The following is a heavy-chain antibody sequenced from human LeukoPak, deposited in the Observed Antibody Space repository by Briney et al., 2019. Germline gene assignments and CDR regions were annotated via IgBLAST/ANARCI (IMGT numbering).Heavy chain of an antibody. CDR2: INTDGSST. CDR3: ARGGMEQWLAFDY. J-gene: IGHJ4*02. CDR1: GFTFSTSW. V-gene: IGHV3-74*01. D-gene: IGHD6-19*01. Sequence: GGSLRLSCAASGFTFSTSWMHWVRQAPGKGPVWVSRINTDGSSTSHADSVKGRFTISRDNAKNTLYLQMNSLRAEDTAAYYCARGGMEQWLAFDYWGQGTLVTVSS.